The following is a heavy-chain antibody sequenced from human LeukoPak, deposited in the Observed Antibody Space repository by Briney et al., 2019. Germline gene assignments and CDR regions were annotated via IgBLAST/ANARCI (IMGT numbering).Heavy chain of an antibody. CDR1: GYTFTSYA. J-gene: IGHJ6*03. CDR2: INTNTGNP. D-gene: IGHD2-2*01. Sequence: ASVKVSCKASGYTFTSYAMNWVRQAPGQGLEWMGWINTNTGNPTYAQGFTGRFVFSLDTSVSTAYLQISSLKAEDTAVYYCAIPYCSSTSCYAHYYYYYMDVWGKGTTVTVSS. V-gene: IGHV7-4-1*02. CDR3: AIPYCSSTSCYAHYYYYYMDV.